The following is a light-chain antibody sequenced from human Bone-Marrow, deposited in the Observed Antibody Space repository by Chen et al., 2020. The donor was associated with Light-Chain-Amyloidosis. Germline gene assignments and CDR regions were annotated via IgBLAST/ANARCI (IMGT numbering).Light chain of an antibody. Sequence: NFMLTQPHSVSGSPGQTVTISCTRSSGRIASNYVQWYQQRPGSSPTTVIYEDDQRPSGVPDRFSGSIDSSSNSASLTISGLKTEDEADYYCQSYDARNVVFGGGTKLAVL. CDR1: SGRIASNY. V-gene: IGLV6-57*01. CDR2: EDD. J-gene: IGLJ2*01. CDR3: QSYDARNVV.